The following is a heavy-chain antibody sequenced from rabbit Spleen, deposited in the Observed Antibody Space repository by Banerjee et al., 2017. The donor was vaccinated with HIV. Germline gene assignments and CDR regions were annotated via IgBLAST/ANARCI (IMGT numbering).Heavy chain of an antibody. J-gene: IGHJ6*01. Sequence: QSLEESGGDLVKPGASLTLTCTASGFSFSYSDYMCWVRQPPGKGPEWIACIEVGSSDFTYFATWAKGRFTISKTSSTTVTLQVTRLTAADTATYFCARDTSSSFSSYGMDLWGQGTLVTVS. CDR2: IEVGSSDFT. CDR3: ARDTSSSFSSYGMDL. CDR1: GFSFSYSDY. V-gene: IGHV1S40*01. D-gene: IGHD1-1*01.